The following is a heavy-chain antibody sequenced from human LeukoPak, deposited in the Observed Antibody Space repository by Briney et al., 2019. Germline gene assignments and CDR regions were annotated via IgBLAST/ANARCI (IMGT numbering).Heavy chain of an antibody. CDR1: GFTVSVNY. CDR2: IYSGGST. Sequence: GGSLRLSCAASGFTVSVNYMSWVRQAPGKGREWVSVIYSGGSTYYADSVKGRFTISRDNSKNTLYLQMNSLRAEDTAVYYCARGTALPIAAPYYFDYWGQGTLVTVSS. J-gene: IGHJ4*02. V-gene: IGHV3-66*01. CDR3: ARGTALPIAAPYYFDY. D-gene: IGHD6-6*01.